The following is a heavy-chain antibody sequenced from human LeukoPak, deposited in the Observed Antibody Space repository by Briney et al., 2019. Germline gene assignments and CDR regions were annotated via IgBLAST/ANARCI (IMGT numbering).Heavy chain of an antibody. CDR2: ISAYNGNT. CDR3: ARCYGGTFGGVIVPIDY. CDR1: GYTFTSYG. Sequence: ASVKVSCKASGYTFTSYGISWVRQAPGQGLEWMGWISAYNGNTNYAQKLQGRVTMTTDTSTSTAYMELRSLRSDDTAVYYCARCYGGTFGGVIVPIDYWGQGTLVTVSS. D-gene: IGHD3-16*02. J-gene: IGHJ4*02. V-gene: IGHV1-18*01.